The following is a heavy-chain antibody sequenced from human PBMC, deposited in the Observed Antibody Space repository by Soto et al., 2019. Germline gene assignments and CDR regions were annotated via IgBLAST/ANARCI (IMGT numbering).Heavy chain of an antibody. V-gene: IGHV4-39*01. Sequence: SETLSLTCTVSGGSISSSSYYWGWIRQPPGKGLEWIGSIYYSGSTYYNPSLKSRVTISVDTSKNQFSLKLSSVTAADTAVYYCARQIQTYYFDYWGQGTRVTVSS. D-gene: IGHD1-1*01. CDR1: GGSISSSSYY. J-gene: IGHJ4*02. CDR3: ARQIQTYYFDY. CDR2: IYYSGST.